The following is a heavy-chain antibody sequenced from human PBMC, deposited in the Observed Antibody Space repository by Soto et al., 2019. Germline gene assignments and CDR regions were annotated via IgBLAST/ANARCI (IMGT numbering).Heavy chain of an antibody. Sequence: QVHLVQSGTEVKEPGASVKVSCKASASTFTGYTINWVRQAPGQGLEWMGWISTFNGNTKYAGNFEGRVTMTTNTSTTTAYMALSSLTFDDTAVYFCARGTVTSGRWFGPWGQGPLVSVSS. D-gene: IGHD4-17*01. CDR3: ARGTVTSGRWFGP. V-gene: IGHV1-18*04. CDR1: ASTFTGYT. J-gene: IGHJ5*02. CDR2: ISTFNGNT.